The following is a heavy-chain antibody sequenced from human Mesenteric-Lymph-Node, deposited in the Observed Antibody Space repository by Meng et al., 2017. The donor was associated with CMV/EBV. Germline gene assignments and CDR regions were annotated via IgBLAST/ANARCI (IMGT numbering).Heavy chain of an antibody. CDR3: ARDNYG. CDR1: GFTVSNNY. D-gene: IGHD4-11*01. J-gene: IGHJ4*02. Sequence: GESLKISCAVSGFTVSNNYMSWVRQAPGKGLEWVSVIYSDGSTYYADSVKGRFTISRDNPKNTVYLQMNSLRAEDTAVYYCARDNYGWGQGTLVTVLL. V-gene: IGHV3-66*02. CDR2: IYSDGST.